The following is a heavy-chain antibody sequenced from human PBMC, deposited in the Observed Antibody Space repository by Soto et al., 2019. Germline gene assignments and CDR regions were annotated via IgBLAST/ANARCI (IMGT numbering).Heavy chain of an antibody. CDR2: INAGNGNT. D-gene: IGHD5-18*01. Sequence: GASVKVSCKASGYTFTSYAMHWVRQAPGQRLEWMGWINAGNGNTKYSQKFQGRVTITRDTSASTAYMELSSLRSDDTAVYYCARCIQEDYYYGMDVWGQGTTVTVSS. CDR1: GYTFTSYA. V-gene: IGHV1-3*01. CDR3: ARCIQEDYYYGMDV. J-gene: IGHJ6*02.